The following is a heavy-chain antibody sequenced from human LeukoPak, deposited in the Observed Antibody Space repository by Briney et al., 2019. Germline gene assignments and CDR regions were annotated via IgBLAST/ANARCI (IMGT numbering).Heavy chain of an antibody. CDR3: ARHRGSYFLY. CDR1: GGSISSYY. J-gene: IGHJ4*02. V-gene: IGHV4-59*08. Sequence: SETLSLTCTVSGGSISSYYWSWIRQPPGKGLEWLGYIYYSGTTKYNPPLKSRVTISVDTSKNQFSLKLGSVTAADTAVYYCARHRGSYFLYWGQGALVTVSS. D-gene: IGHD3-16*01. CDR2: IYYSGTT.